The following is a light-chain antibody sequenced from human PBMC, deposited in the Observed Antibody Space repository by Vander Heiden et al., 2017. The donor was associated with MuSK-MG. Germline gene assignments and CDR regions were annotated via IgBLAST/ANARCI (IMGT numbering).Light chain of an antibody. CDR2: DVS. J-gene: IGLJ2*01. CDR1: SSDVGGYNY. V-gene: IGLV2-14*01. CDR3: SSYTSSSTL. Sequence: QSALTQPASVSGSPGQSITISCTGTSSDVGGYNYVSWYQQHPGKAPKLMIYDVSNRPSGVSNRFSGSKSGNTASLIISGLQAEDEADYYCSSYTSSSTLFGGGTKLTV.